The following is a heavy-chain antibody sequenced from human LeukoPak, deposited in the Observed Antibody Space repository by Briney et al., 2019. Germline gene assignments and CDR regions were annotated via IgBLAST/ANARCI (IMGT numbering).Heavy chain of an antibody. CDR3: ARDDHYYDSSGYFLFDY. V-gene: IGHV3-11*01. CDR1: GFTFSDCY. D-gene: IGHD3-22*01. CDR2: ISSSGSTI. J-gene: IGHJ4*02. Sequence: GGSLRLSCAASGFTFSDCYMSWIRQAPGKGLEWVSYISSSGSTIYYADSVKGRFTISRDNAKNSLYLQMNSLRAEDTAVYYCARDDHYYDSSGYFLFDYWGQGTLVTVSS.